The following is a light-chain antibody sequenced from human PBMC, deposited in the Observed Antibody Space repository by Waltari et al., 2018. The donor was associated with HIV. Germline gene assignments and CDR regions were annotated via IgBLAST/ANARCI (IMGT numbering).Light chain of an antibody. CDR3: QSYDSGSSGSV. CDR1: RSNIGAGYA. Sequence: QSLLTQPPSVSGAPRPRVTISCTGSRSNIGAGYAFHSYHQVPGTAPKLVIYANNNRASGVPDRFSGSKFGPSASLAITGLQAEDEGTYYCQSYDSGSSGSVFGGGTKLTVL. CDR2: ANN. J-gene: IGLJ2*01. V-gene: IGLV1-40*01.